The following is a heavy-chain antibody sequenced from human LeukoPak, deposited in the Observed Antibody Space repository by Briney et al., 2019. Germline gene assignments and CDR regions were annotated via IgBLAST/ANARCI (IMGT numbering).Heavy chain of an antibody. CDR2: TIPIFGTA. CDR3: ARVGCSSSSCLDY. Sequence: ASVKVSCKASGGTFSSYAMSWVRQAPGQGLEWMGRTIPIFGTANYAQKFQGRVTITTDESTSTAYMELSSLRSEDTAVYYCARVGCSSSSCLDYWGQGTLVTVSS. V-gene: IGHV1-69*05. D-gene: IGHD2-2*01. J-gene: IGHJ4*02. CDR1: GGTFSSYA.